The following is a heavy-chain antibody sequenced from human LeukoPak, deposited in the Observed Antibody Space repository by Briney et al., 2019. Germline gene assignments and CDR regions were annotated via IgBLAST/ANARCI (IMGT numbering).Heavy chain of an antibody. CDR2: INHSGST. Sequence: PGGSLRLSCAASGFTVSNNYMSWIRQPPGKGLEWIGEINHSGSTNYNPSLKSRVTISADTSKNQFSLKLSSVTAADTAVYYCARGAYFIDYWGQGTLVTVSS. CDR1: GFTVSNNY. CDR3: ARGAYFIDY. J-gene: IGHJ4*02. D-gene: IGHD2/OR15-2a*01. V-gene: IGHV4-34*01.